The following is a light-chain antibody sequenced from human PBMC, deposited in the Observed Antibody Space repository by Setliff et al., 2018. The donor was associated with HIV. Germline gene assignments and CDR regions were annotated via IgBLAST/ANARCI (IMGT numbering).Light chain of an antibody. CDR3: SSYTSSNSWV. J-gene: IGLJ3*02. CDR1: SSDVGGYDL. V-gene: IGLV2-14*01. Sequence: QSALTQPASVSGSTGQSITISCTGSSSDVGGYDLVSWYQQHPGKAPQLMIYEVNDRPSGVSDRFSGSKSGNTASLIISGLQAEDEGDYYCSSYTSSNSWVFGGGTKVTVL. CDR2: EVN.